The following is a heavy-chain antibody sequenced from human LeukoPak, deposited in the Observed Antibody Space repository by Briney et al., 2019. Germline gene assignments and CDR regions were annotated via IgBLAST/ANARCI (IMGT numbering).Heavy chain of an antibody. Sequence: GGSLRLSCSASGFTFTTFWMNWVRQVPGKGLVWVSLINPDGSTTTYADSVKGRFTISRDNAKNTVYLQTNSLGGEDTAIYYCARDLRGSPDRWGQGTLVTVSS. CDR1: GFTFTTFW. V-gene: IGHV3-74*01. CDR3: ARDLRGSPDR. J-gene: IGHJ5*02. D-gene: IGHD3-16*01. CDR2: INPDGSTT.